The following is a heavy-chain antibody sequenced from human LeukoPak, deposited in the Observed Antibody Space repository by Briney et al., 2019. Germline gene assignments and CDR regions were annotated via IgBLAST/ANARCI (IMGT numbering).Heavy chain of an antibody. CDR2: ISSSSSYI. V-gene: IGHV3-21*01. D-gene: IGHD4-17*01. CDR3: ARWTDPDYGDFAFDI. J-gene: IGHJ3*02. CDR1: GFTFSSYS. Sequence: PGGSLRLSCAASGFTFSSYSMNWVRQAPGKGLEWVSSISSSSSYIYYADSVKGRFTISRDNAKNSLYLQMNSLRAEDTAVYYCARWTDPDYGDFAFDIWGQGTMVTVSS.